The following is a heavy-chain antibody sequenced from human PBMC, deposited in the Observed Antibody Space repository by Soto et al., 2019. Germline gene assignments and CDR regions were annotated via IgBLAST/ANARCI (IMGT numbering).Heavy chain of an antibody. CDR3: VLSSSSYFDY. V-gene: IGHV4-34*01. CDR1: GGSFSGYY. CDR2: INHSGST. J-gene: IGHJ4*02. D-gene: IGHD6-6*01. Sequence: PSETLSLTCAVYGGSFSGYYWSWIRQPPGKGLEWIGEINHSGSTNYKTSLKSRITITVDTSKNQFSLKLSSVTAADTAVYYCVLSSSSYFDYWGQGTLVTVSS.